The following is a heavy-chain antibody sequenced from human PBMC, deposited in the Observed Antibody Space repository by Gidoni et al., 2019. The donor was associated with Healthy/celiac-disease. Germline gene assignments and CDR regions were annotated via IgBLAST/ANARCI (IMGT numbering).Heavy chain of an antibody. Sequence: QITLKESGPTLVKPTQTITLTCTFSGSSPSPSGVGVGCIRQPPGKALEWLALMYWDDDKHYSPALKSRLTITKDTSKNQVVLKMTNMDPVDTATYYCAHTRQGYFDDYGMDVWGQGTTVTVSS. J-gene: IGHJ6*02. CDR2: MYWDDDK. CDR3: AHTRQGYFDDYGMDV. V-gene: IGHV2-5*02. CDR1: GSSPSPSGVG.